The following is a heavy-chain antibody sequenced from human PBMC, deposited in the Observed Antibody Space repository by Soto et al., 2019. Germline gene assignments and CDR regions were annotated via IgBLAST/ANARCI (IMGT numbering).Heavy chain of an antibody. CDR1: GFTFSSYA. D-gene: IGHD6-13*01. Sequence: PGGSLRLSCAASGFTFSSYAMSWVRQAPGKGLEWVSAISGSGGSTYYVDSVKGRFTISRDNSKNTLYLQMNSLRAEDTAVYYCAKASSSWGGMDVWGQGTTVTVSS. J-gene: IGHJ6*02. CDR3: AKASSSWGGMDV. V-gene: IGHV3-23*01. CDR2: ISGSGGST.